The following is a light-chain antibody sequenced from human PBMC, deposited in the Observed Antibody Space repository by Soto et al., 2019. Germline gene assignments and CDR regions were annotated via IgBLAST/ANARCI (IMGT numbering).Light chain of an antibody. CDR3: QQYGSYSPWT. Sequence: DIQMTQSPSTLSASVGDRVTITCRASQSIGSWLAWYQQKPGKAPKLLIYKASSLESGVPSRFSGSGSGTDFTLPISSLQPDDFASYYCQQYGSYSPWTFGQGTKVEIK. V-gene: IGKV1-5*03. J-gene: IGKJ1*01. CDR1: QSIGSW. CDR2: KAS.